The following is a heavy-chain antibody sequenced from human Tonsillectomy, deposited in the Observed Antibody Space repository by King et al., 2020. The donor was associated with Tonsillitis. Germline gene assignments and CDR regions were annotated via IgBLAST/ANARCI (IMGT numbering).Heavy chain of an antibody. CDR1: GYTFTGYY. D-gene: IGHD3-22*01. J-gene: IGHJ4*02. V-gene: IGHV1-2*02. CDR2: INPDSGGP. Sequence: VQLVESGAEVKKPGASVKVSCKASGYTFTGYYMHWVRQAPVQGLEWMGWINPDSGGPKYAQKFQGRVTMTRDTSISTAYMELSRLRSDDTAVYYCARARVFYDSSGYGYWGQGTLVTVSS. CDR3: ARARVFYDSSGYGY.